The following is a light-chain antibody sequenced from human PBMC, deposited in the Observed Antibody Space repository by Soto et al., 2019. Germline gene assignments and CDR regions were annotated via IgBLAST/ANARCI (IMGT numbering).Light chain of an antibody. J-gene: IGKJ5*01. Sequence: EIVLTQSPATLSLSPGERATLSCRASQSISSYLAWYQQKPGQAPRLLIYDASNRATGIPARFSGSGSGTDFTLTISGLEPEDFAVYYCQQRTTWPLTFGQWTRLEIK. CDR2: DAS. CDR3: QQRTTWPLT. V-gene: IGKV3-11*01. CDR1: QSISSY.